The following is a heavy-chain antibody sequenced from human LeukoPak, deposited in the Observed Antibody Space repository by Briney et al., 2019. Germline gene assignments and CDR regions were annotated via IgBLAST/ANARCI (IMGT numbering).Heavy chain of an antibody. CDR1: GGSISSSNW. Sequence: SGTLSLTCAVSGGSISSSNWWSWVRQPPGKGLEWIGEIYHSGSTNYNPSLKSRVTISVDTSKNQFSLKLSSVTAADTAVYYCVAYSSSWYYFDYWGQGTLVTVSS. J-gene: IGHJ4*02. CDR3: VAYSSSWYYFDY. D-gene: IGHD6-13*01. CDR2: IYHSGST. V-gene: IGHV4-4*02.